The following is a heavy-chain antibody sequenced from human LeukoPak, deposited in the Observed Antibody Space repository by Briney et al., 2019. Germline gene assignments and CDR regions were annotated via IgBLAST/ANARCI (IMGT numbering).Heavy chain of an antibody. Sequence: QPGGSLRLSCAASGFTFSSYEMNWVRQAPGKGLEWVSAISGSGSTYYADSVKGRFTISRDNSKNTLYLQMNSLRAEDTAVYYCAKDMRGRTAEAGPDYWGQGTLVTVSS. CDR2: ISGSGST. CDR1: GFTFSSYE. D-gene: IGHD6-19*01. CDR3: AKDMRGRTAEAGPDY. V-gene: IGHV3-23*01. J-gene: IGHJ4*02.